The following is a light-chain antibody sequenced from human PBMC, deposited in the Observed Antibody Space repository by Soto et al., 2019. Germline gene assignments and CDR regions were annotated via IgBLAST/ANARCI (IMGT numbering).Light chain of an antibody. V-gene: IGLV1-47*01. J-gene: IGLJ1*01. CDR2: RDN. Sequence: QAVLTQPPSVSGTPGQRVTISCSGGISNIATNYVHWFQQLPGTAPKVLSNRDNQRPSGVPDRFSGSKSGTSASLAISGLRSEDEAEYYCAAWDDTVRSYVFGTGTKLTDL. CDR3: AAWDDTVRSYV. CDR1: ISNIATNY.